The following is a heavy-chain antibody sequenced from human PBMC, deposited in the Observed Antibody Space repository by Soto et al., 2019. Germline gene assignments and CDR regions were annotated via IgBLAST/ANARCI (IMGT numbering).Heavy chain of an antibody. CDR2: IKSKTDGGTT. CDR1: GFTFSNAW. V-gene: IGHV3-15*07. J-gene: IGHJ4*02. CDR3: TTGAQGYYDSSGYYYGDY. D-gene: IGHD3-22*01. Sequence: GGSLRLSCAASGFTFSNAWMNWVRQAPGKGLEWVGRIKSKTDGGTTDYAAPVKGRFTISRDDSKNTLYLQMNSLKTEDTAVYYCTTGAQGYYDSSGYYYGDYWGQGTLVTVSS.